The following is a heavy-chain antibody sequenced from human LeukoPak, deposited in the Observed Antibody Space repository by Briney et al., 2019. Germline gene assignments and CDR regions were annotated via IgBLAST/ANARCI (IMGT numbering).Heavy chain of an antibody. V-gene: IGHV4-61*02. CDR1: GGSISSGTYY. J-gene: IGHJ4*02. D-gene: IGHD3-22*01. CDR3: ARERRLGDGSGYYYGAIDY. Sequence: SQTLSLTCTVSGGSISSGTYYWNWIRQPAGKGLEWIGRFYTSGSTNYNPSLKSRLTISLHTSKNQFSLKLSSVTAADTAVYYCARERRLGDGSGYYYGAIDYWGQGTLVTVSS. CDR2: FYTSGST.